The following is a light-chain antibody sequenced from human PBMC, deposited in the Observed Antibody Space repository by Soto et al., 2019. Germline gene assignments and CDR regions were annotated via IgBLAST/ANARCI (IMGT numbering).Light chain of an antibody. Sequence: DIVLTQSPGTLSLSPGERATLSCRASQNVYSNYLAWYQQKPGHAPRLLIYAAFVRATGIPVRFSGSGSGTDFTLTISGLEPEDFAVYYCQQYDSSPRTFGQGTKVEIK. J-gene: IGKJ1*01. CDR1: QNVYSNY. CDR3: QQYDSSPRT. CDR2: AAF. V-gene: IGKV3-20*01.